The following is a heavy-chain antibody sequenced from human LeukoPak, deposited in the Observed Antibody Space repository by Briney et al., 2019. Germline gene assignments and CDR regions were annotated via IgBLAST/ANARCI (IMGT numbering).Heavy chain of an antibody. V-gene: IGHV1-2*06. CDR3: ARDRLAVAGRGG. Sequence: ASVKVSCXASGYTFTDYDIHWVRQARGRGLEWMGRINANSGGTKYAQRFQGRVIMNRDTSISTVYMELTSLTSDDTAVYYCARDRLAVAGRGGWGQGTLVTVSS. CDR1: GYTFTDYD. D-gene: IGHD6-13*01. J-gene: IGHJ4*02. CDR2: INANSGGT.